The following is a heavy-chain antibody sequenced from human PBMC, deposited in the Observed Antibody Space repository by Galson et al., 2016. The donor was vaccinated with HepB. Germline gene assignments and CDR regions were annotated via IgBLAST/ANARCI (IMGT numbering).Heavy chain of an antibody. V-gene: IGHV3-11*01. CDR2: ISGSGTSI. J-gene: IGHJ6*02. D-gene: IGHD1-14*01. Sequence: SLRLSCAASGFTFSDYYMSWVRQAPGKGLEWLSIISGSGTSIYYADSVKDRFTVSRDNTKNSVYLQTNSLRAEDTAVYYCARDRIPDRYYGLSVWGHGTTVTVSS. CDR3: ARDRIPDRYYGLSV. CDR1: GFTFSDYY.